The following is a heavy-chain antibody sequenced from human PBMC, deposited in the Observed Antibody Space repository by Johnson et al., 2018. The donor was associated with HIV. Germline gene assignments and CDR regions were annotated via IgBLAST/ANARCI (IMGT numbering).Heavy chain of an antibody. Sequence: QMLLVESGGGLVTPGGSLRLSCAASGFSFSDYFMSWIRQAPGKGLECISYISSSGTTIYYTDSVKGRFPISRANSTNTLYLQMARLRAEDTAVYYCARGGVGRYDSSASPQRAFEIWGQGTMVTVSS. CDR2: ISSSGTTI. CDR3: ARGGVGRYDSSASPQRAFEI. J-gene: IGHJ3*02. CDR1: GFSFSDYF. V-gene: IGHV3-11*04. D-gene: IGHD3-22*01.